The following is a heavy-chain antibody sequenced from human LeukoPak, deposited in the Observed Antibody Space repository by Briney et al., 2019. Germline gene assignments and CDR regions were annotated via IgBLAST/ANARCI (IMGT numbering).Heavy chain of an antibody. Sequence: SETLSLTCSVPGGSVSSYYWSWIRQSPGKGLEWIGYIHNSGGTNYNPSLKSRVTGFVDTSKNQVSLRLSSVTAADTAVYYCARHGTISSESYFDYWGQGALVTVSS. CDR1: GGSVSSYY. D-gene: IGHD1-14*01. J-gene: IGHJ4*02. CDR3: ARHGTISSESYFDY. V-gene: IGHV4-59*08. CDR2: IHNSGGT.